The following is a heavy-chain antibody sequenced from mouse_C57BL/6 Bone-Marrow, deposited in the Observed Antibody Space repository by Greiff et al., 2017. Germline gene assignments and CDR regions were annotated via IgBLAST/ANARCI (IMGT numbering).Heavy chain of an antibody. CDR1: GFTFSSYG. CDR2: ISSGGSYT. D-gene: IGHD5-1*01. J-gene: IGHJ3*01. Sequence: EVQLVESGGDLVKPGGSLKLSCAASGFTFSSYGMSWVRQTPDKRLEWVATISSGGSYTYYPDSVKGRFTIYRDNAKNTLYLQMSSLKSEDTAMYYCARQSTAGFAYWGQGTLVTVSA. V-gene: IGHV5-6*01. CDR3: ARQSTAGFAY.